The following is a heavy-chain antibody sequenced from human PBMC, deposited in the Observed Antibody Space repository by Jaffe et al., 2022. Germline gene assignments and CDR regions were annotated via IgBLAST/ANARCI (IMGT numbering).Heavy chain of an antibody. CDR3: ARGRYCSSTSCYVNWFDP. CDR1: GYTFTGYY. D-gene: IGHD2-2*01. Sequence: QVQLVQSGAEVKKPGASVKVSCKASGYTFTGYYMHWVRQAPGQGLEWMGRINPNSGGTNYAQKFQGRVTMTRDTSISTAYMELSRLRSDDTAVYYCARGRYCSSTSCYVNWFDPWGQGTLVTVSS. CDR2: INPNSGGT. V-gene: IGHV1-2*06. J-gene: IGHJ5*02.